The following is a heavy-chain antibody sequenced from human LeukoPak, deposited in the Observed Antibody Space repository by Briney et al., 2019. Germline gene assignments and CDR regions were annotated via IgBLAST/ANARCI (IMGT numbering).Heavy chain of an antibody. Sequence: ASVKVSCKASGYTFTSYGINWVRQAPGQGLEWMGWISAYSSNTNYAQKLQGRVTMTTNTFTSTAYLELRSLRSDDTAVYYCARDHYFDTSGNPSYYFDYWGQGTLVTASS. CDR1: GYTFTSYG. J-gene: IGHJ4*02. V-gene: IGHV1-18*01. CDR3: ARDHYFDTSGNPSYYFDY. D-gene: IGHD3-22*01. CDR2: ISAYSSNT.